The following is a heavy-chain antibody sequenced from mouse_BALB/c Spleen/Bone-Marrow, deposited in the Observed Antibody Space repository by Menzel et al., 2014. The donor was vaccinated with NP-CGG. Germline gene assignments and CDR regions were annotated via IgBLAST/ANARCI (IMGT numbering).Heavy chain of an antibody. V-gene: IGHV10-1*02. D-gene: IGHD1-1*01. CDR3: VRHSYYYGSSYYAMDY. J-gene: IGHJ4*01. CDR1: GFTFNTYA. Sequence: EVMLVESGGGLVQPKGSLKLSCAASGFTFNTYAMNWARQAPGKGLEWVARIRSKSNNYATYYADSVKDRFTISRDDSQSVLYLQINNLKTEDTSMYYCVRHSYYYGSSYYAMDYWGQGTSVTVSS. CDR2: IRSKSNNYAT.